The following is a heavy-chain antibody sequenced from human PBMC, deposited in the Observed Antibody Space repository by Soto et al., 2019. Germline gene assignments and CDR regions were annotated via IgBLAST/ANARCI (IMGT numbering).Heavy chain of an antibody. D-gene: IGHD5-12*01. CDR3: ARETCGGYVGYFDP. Sequence: NPSETTALTCTVSGGSVSSYDGSWIRPPPGKGLEWIGYIYYSGSTNYNPSLKSRVTISVDTSKNQFSLKVSSVTAADTAVYYCARETCGGYVGYFDPWGQGTLVTVSS. CDR1: GGSVSSYD. J-gene: IGHJ5*02. CDR2: IYYSGST. V-gene: IGHV4-59*02.